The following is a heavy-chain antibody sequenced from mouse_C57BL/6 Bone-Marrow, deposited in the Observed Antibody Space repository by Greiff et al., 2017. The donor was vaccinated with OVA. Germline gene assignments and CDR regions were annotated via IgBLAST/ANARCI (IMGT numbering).Heavy chain of an antibody. CDR3: AIYYSHAWFGD. Sequence: EVKLVESEGGLVQPGSSMKLSCTASGFTFSDYYMAWVRQVPEKGLEWVANINYDGSSTYYLDSLKSRFIISRDNAKNILYLQMSSLKSEDTATYYCAIYYSHAWFGDWGQGTLVTVSA. CDR2: INYDGSST. J-gene: IGHJ3*01. V-gene: IGHV5-16*01. D-gene: IGHD2-12*01. CDR1: GFTFSDYY.